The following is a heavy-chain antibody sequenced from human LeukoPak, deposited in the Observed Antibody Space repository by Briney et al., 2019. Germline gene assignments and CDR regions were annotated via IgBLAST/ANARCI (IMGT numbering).Heavy chain of an antibody. V-gene: IGHV1-69*05. CDR3: ARGYDSSGYYYPDNYYYYYMDV. D-gene: IGHD3-22*01. Sequence: GASVKVSCKASGGTFSSYAISWVRQAPGQGLEWMGGIISIFGTANYAQKFQGRVTITTDESTSTAYMELSSLRSEDTAVYYCARGYDSSGYYYPDNYYYYYMDVWGKGTTVTVSS. CDR2: IISIFGTA. CDR1: GGTFSSYA. J-gene: IGHJ6*03.